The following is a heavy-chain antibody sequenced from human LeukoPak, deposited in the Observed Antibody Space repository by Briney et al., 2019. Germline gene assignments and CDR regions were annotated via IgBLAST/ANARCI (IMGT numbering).Heavy chain of an antibody. J-gene: IGHJ4*02. CDR1: GCTFSSYW. CDR3: ARDQTRYSGSSLLWY. CDR2: INSDGSST. V-gene: IGHV3-74*01. Sequence: GGSLRLSCAASGCTFSSYWMHWVRQAPGKGLVWVSRINSDGSSTSYADSVKGRFTISRDNAKNTLYLQMNSLRAEDTAVYYCARDQTRYSGSSLLWYWGQGTLVTVSA. D-gene: IGHD1-26*01.